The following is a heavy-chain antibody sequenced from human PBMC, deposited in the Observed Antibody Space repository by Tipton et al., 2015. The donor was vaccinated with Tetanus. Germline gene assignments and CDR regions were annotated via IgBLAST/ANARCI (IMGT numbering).Heavy chain of an antibody. V-gene: IGHV1-18*01. CDR1: GYTFTNYG. CDR3: AKGRRVGLMNNWFDS. Sequence: QSGPEVKKPGASVKVSCKASGYTFTNYGINWVRQAPGQGLEWMGWNSGYNGNTNYAQKPQGRVTMTTDTSTNTAYMELRSLRSDDTAFYYCAKGRRVGLMNNWFDSWGQGTLVTVSS. D-gene: IGHD3/OR15-3a*01. CDR2: NSGYNGNT. J-gene: IGHJ5*01.